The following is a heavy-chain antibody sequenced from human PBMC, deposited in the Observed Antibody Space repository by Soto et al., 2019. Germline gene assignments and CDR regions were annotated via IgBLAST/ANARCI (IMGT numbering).Heavy chain of an antibody. CDR3: ARVGGDGFGHSGGFNY. V-gene: IGHV4-59*13. CDR2: IYYSGRT. CDR1: GGSFRDYF. D-gene: IGHD2-21*01. Sequence: PSETLSLICTVSGGSFRDYFWTWMRQPPGKGLEWIGYIYYSGRTNYNPPLKSRASISVDTSKNHFSLQLRSVTAADTDVYYCARVGGDGFGHSGGFNYWGQGTLVRVSS. J-gene: IGHJ4*02.